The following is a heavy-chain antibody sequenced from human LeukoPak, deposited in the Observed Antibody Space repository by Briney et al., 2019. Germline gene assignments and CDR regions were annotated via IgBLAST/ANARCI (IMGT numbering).Heavy chain of an antibody. CDR2: ISAYNGNT. CDR1: GYTFTSYG. J-gene: IGHJ4*02. Sequence: ASVKVSCKASGYTFTSYGISGVRQAPGQGLEWMGWISAYNGNTNYAQKLQGRVTMTTDTSTSTTYMELRSLKSDVSAVNYCAREGHDYWGQGTLVTVSS. CDR3: AREGHDY. V-gene: IGHV1-18*04.